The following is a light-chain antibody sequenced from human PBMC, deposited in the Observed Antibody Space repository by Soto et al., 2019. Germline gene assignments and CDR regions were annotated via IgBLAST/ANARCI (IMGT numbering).Light chain of an antibody. CDR3: LTWDDSLDGYV. V-gene: IGLV1-44*01. CDR2: SNN. CDR1: TSNIGSNA. Sequence: QLVLTQPPSASGTPGQSVTISCSGSTSNIGSNAVNWFQQFPTTAPKLLIFSNNQRPSGVPARFSGSKSGTSASLAISGLQSEDEADYYCLTWDDSLDGYVFGTGTQLTVL. J-gene: IGLJ1*01.